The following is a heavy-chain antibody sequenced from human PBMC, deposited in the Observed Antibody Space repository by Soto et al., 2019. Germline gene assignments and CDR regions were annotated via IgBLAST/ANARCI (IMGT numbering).Heavy chain of an antibody. CDR3: ARGGVLWFGELSQNDAFDI. V-gene: IGHV4-31*03. CDR2: IYYSGST. CDR1: GGSISSGGYY. D-gene: IGHD3-10*01. Sequence: SETLSLTCTVSGGSISSGGYYWSWIRQHPGKGLEWIGYIYYSGSTYYNPSLKSRVTISVDTSKNQFSLKLSSVTAADTAVYYCARGGVLWFGELSQNDAFDIWGQGTMVTVSS. J-gene: IGHJ3*02.